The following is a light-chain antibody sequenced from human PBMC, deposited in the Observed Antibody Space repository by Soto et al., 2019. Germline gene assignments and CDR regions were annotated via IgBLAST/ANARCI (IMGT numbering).Light chain of an antibody. J-gene: IGLJ3*02. V-gene: IGLV2-14*01. CDR3: SSYTSTTTRV. CDR1: SSDVGGYNY. CDR2: EVS. Sequence: QSVLTQPASVSGSPGQSITISCTGTSSDVGGYNYVSWYQHHPGKAPKLMIYEVSSQPSGISNRFSGSKSGNTASLTISGLQAEDEVDYYCSSYTSTTTRVFGGGTKLTVL.